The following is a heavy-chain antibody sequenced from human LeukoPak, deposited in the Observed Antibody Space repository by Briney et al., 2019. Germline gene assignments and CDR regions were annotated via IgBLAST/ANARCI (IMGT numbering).Heavy chain of an antibody. D-gene: IGHD2-15*01. CDR3: ARGVQLGGSPYYFDY. CDR1: GGSFSGYY. J-gene: IGHJ4*02. Sequence: PSGTLSLTCAVYGGSFSGYYWSWIRQPPGKGLEWIGEINHSGSTNYNPSLKSRVTISVDTSKNQFSLKLSSVTAADTAVYYCARGVQLGGSPYYFDYWGQGTLVTVSS. V-gene: IGHV4-34*01. CDR2: INHSGST.